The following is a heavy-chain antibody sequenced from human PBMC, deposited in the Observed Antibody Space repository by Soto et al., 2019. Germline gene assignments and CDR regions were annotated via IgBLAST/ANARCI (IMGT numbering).Heavy chain of an antibody. J-gene: IGHJ4*02. Sequence: QIQLVQSGDEEKHPGASMTVSCKASGYTFTSYGINWVRQAPGHGLERVGWVSGYNGDTYYAQKCQGRVSMTKDGGTTTAYLELRSLRSDDSAVYYCGRAKYCEFDAYWGQGTRVSVPP. CDR2: VSGYNGDT. CDR1: GYTFTSYG. D-gene: IGHD2-8*02. V-gene: IGHV1-18*01. CDR3: GRAKYCEFDAY.